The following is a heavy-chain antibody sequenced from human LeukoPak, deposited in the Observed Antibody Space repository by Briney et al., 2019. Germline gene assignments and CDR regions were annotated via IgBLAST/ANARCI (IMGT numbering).Heavy chain of an antibody. CDR2: INPNINGT. Sequence: ASVKVSCKASGYTFTGYYIHWVRQAPGQGLEWMGWINPNINGTNYAQKFQGRVTMTRDTSISTAYMELSRLRSDDTAVYYCARDLVRGVIMSNWFDPWGQGTLVTVSS. CDR3: ARDLVRGVIMSNWFDP. J-gene: IGHJ5*02. V-gene: IGHV1-2*02. D-gene: IGHD3-10*01. CDR1: GYTFTGYY.